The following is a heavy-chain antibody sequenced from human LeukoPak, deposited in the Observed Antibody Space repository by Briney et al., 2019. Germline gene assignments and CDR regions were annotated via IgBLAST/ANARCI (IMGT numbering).Heavy chain of an antibody. CDR3: ARGDYYGSGSYLDAFDI. CDR2: IYYSGST. D-gene: IGHD3-10*01. J-gene: IGHJ3*02. Sequence: SETLSHTCTVSGGSISSYYWSWTRQPPGKGLEWIGYIYYSGSTNYNPSLKSRVTISVDRSKNQFSLKLSSVTAADTAVYYCARGDYYGSGSYLDAFDIWGQGTMVTVSS. CDR1: GGSISSYY. V-gene: IGHV4-59*12.